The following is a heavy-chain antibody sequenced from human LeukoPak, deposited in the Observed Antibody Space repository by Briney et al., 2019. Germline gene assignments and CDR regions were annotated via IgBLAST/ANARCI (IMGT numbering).Heavy chain of an antibody. D-gene: IGHD2-21*01. CDR2: INESGET. V-gene: IGHV4-34*01. J-gene: IGHJ5*02. CDR1: RVSISSYF. CDR3: ARVLGIAVVAGATEDNYFDP. Sequence: KPSETLSLTCGVSRVSISSYFWTWIRQSPAKGLEWIGEINESGETDYNPSLKSRAKISIDTSRGQFYLTLRSVTAADAAMYYCARVLGIAVVAGATEDNYFDPWGQGILVTVSS.